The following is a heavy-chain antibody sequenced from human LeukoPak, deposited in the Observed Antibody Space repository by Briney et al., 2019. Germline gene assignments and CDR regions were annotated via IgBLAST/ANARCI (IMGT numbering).Heavy chain of an antibody. D-gene: IGHD3-10*01. V-gene: IGHV3-49*04. Sequence: GRSLRLSCTASGFTFGDYAMSWVRQAPGKGLEWVGFIRSKAYGGTTEYAASVKGRLTISRDDSKSIAYLQMNSLKTEDTAVYYCTMAGILWFGELSSDYWGQGTLVTVSS. CDR3: TMAGILWFGELSSDY. CDR2: IRSKAYGGTT. CDR1: GFTFGDYA. J-gene: IGHJ4*02.